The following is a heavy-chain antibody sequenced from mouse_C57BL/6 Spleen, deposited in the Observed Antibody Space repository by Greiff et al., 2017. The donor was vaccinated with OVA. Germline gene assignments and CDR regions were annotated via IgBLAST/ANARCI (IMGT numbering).Heavy chain of an antibody. CDR3: ARTYDYDEGYFDY. D-gene: IGHD2-4*01. J-gene: IGHJ2*01. CDR1: GYAFSSYW. V-gene: IGHV1-80*01. CDR2: IYPGDGDT. Sequence: VQLQESGAELVKPGASVKISCKASGYAFSSYWMNWVKQRPGKGLEWIGQIYPGDGDTNYNGKFKGKATLTADKSSSTAYMQLSSLTSEDSAVYFCARTYDYDEGYFDYWGQGTTLTVSS.